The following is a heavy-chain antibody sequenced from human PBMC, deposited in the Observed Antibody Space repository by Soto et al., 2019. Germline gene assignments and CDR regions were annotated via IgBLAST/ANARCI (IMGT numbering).Heavy chain of an antibody. J-gene: IGHJ6*02. D-gene: IGHD4-17*01. V-gene: IGHV3-9*01. CDR2: ISWNGDET. Sequence: DVQLLESGGGLVQPGRSLRLSCAASGFTFDDYAMHWVRQAPGKGLEWVSGISWNGDETDYADSIRGRFTISRDNTKNSLLLHTNSLRADDSALHYCAKDGDSDLEGTILGAVDVWGQGTKVTVSS. CDR1: GFTFDDYA. CDR3: AKDGDSDLEGTILGAVDV.